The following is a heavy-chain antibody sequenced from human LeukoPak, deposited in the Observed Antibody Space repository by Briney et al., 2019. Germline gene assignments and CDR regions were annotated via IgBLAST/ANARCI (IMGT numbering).Heavy chain of an antibody. CDR2: IRYDGSNK. CDR1: GFTFRSYG. CDR3: AKDSGAYYDSSGFDY. D-gene: IGHD3-22*01. V-gene: IGHV3-30*02. J-gene: IGHJ4*02. Sequence: GGSLRLSCAASGFTFRSYGMHWVRQAPGKGLEWVAFIRYDGSNKYYADSVKGRFTISRDNSKNTLYLQMNSLRAEDTAVYYCAKDSGAYYDSSGFDYWGQGTLVTVSS.